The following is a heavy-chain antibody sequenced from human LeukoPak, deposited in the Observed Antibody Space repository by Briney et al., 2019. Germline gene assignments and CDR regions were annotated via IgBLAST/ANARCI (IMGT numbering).Heavy chain of an antibody. D-gene: IGHD2-2*01. V-gene: IGHV1-46*01. J-gene: IGHJ4*02. Sequence: ASVTVSCKASGYTFTSYYMHWVRQAPGQGLEWMGIINPSGGSTSYAQKFQGRVTMTRDTSTSTVYMELSSLRSEDTAVYYCARVRYCSSTICPDFDYWGQGTLVTVSS. CDR3: ARVRYCSSTICPDFDY. CDR2: INPSGGST. CDR1: GYTFTSYY.